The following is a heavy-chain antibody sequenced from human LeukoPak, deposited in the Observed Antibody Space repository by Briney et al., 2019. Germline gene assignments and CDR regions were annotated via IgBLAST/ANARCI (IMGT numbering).Heavy chain of an antibody. J-gene: IGHJ4*02. CDR2: INWNGGST. CDR3: ASGGIYYGAAFDF. CDR1: EFTFSDYY. Sequence: TGGSLRLSCAASEFTFSDYYMTWIRQAPGKGLEWVSGINWNGGSTGYADSVKGRFTISRDNAKNSLYLQMNSLRAEDTALYYCASGGIYYGAAFDFWGQGTLVTVSS. V-gene: IGHV3-20*04. D-gene: IGHD1-26*01.